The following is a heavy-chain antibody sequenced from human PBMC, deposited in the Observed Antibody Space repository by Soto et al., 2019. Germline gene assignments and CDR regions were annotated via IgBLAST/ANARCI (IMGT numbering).Heavy chain of an antibody. CDR3: ARYSSDMVRGVIITTTFDY. V-gene: IGHV1-3*01. J-gene: IGHJ4*02. Sequence: ASVKVSCKASGYTFTSYAMHWVRQAPGQRLEWMGWINAGNGNTKYSQKFQGRVTITRDTSASTAYMELSSLRSEDTAVYYCARYSSDMVRGVIITTTFDYWGQGTLVTVSS. CDR2: INAGNGNT. D-gene: IGHD3-10*01. CDR1: GYTFTSYA.